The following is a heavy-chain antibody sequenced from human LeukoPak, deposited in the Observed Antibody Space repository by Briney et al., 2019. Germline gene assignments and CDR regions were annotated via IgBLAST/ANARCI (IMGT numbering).Heavy chain of an antibody. Sequence: GGSLRLSCAASSFTFSKTWMTWVRQAPGKGLEWVSAITGSGTSTYYAGSVKGRFTISRDNSKNTLYLQMNSLRAADTAVYYCAKDRGAVAGFAFDIWGQGTMVTVSS. V-gene: IGHV3-23*01. D-gene: IGHD6-19*01. CDR3: AKDRGAVAGFAFDI. J-gene: IGHJ3*02. CDR1: SFTFSKTW. CDR2: ITGSGTST.